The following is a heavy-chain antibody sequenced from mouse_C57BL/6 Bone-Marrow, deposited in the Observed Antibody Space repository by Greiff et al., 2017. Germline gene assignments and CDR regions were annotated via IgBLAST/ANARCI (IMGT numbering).Heavy chain of an antibody. CDR2: IDPSASYT. V-gene: IGHV1-69*01. Sequence: QVQLQQPGAELVMPGASVKLSCKASGYPFTSSWMPWVNQRPGQGLSWIGEIDPSASYTNYNQKFKGKSPLTVDKSSSTAYMQLSSLTSEDSAVYYCARSSYDYPFAYWGQGTLVTVSA. CDR3: ARSSYDYPFAY. D-gene: IGHD2-4*01. CDR1: GYPFTSSW. J-gene: IGHJ3*01.